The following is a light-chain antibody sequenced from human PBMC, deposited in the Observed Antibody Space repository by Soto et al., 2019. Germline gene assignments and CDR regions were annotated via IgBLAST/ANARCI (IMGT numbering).Light chain of an antibody. V-gene: IGLV1-44*01. J-gene: IGLJ1*01. CDR2: SNY. Sequence: QSVLTQAPSASGTPGQRVTISCSGSSANVGSLSVDWYQHLPGTAPKLLIHSNYQRPSGVPDRFSGSKSGTSASLAISGLQSEDEADYSCAAWDGSLNGLYVFGTGTKVTVL. CDR3: AAWDGSLNGLYV. CDR1: SANVGSLS.